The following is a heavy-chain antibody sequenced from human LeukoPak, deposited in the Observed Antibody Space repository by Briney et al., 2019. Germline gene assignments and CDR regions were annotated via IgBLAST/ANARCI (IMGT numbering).Heavy chain of an antibody. CDR3: ARACSGWYKFYFYYMDV. V-gene: IGHV4-4*02. CDR2: IYHSGST. CDR1: GGSISSSNW. J-gene: IGHJ6*03. D-gene: IGHD6-19*01. Sequence: SGTLSLTCAVSGGSISSSNWWTWVRQPPGKGLEWIGEIYHSGSTYYNPSLKSRVTISVDTSKSQFSLKLSSVTAADTAVYYCARACSGWYKFYFYYMDVWGKGTTVTVSS.